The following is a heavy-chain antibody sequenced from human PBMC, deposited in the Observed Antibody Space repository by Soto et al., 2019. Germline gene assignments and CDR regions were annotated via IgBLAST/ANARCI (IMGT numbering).Heavy chain of an antibody. CDR3: AREKFVITFGGVIAPWWFAP. V-gene: IGHV4-4*08. Sequence: LVTLCVRCSVAGGSSGGFDWSWIRKPPGPGLEWVGYIYYSGSTNYNPSLKSRVTISVDTSKNQFSLKRSSVTAADTAVYYCAREKFVITFGGVIAPWWFAPWGHGTLVTVSS. CDR1: GGSSGGFD. J-gene: IGHJ5*02. D-gene: IGHD3-16*02. CDR2: IYYSGST.